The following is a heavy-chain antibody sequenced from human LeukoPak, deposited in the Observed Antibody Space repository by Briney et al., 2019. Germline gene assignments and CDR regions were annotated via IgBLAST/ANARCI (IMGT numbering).Heavy chain of an antibody. J-gene: IGHJ1*01. D-gene: IGHD1-26*01. CDR2: INPNSGGT. Sequence: ASVKVSCKASGYTFTGYYMHWVRQAPGQGLEWMGWINPNSGGTNYAQKLQGRVTMTRDTSISTAYMELSRLRSDDTAVYYCARAGVGATFGYFQHWGQGTLVTVSS. V-gene: IGHV1-2*02. CDR1: GYTFTGYY. CDR3: ARAGVGATFGYFQH.